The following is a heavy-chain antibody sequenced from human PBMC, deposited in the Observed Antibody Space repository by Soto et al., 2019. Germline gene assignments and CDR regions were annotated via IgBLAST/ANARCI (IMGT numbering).Heavy chain of an antibody. CDR3: AKISGGSSGSYYYYGMDV. J-gene: IGHJ6*02. CDR2: SSGSGGST. V-gene: IGHV3-23*01. CDR1: GFTFSGYA. Sequence: QPGGPLRLSCAASGFTFSGYAMSWVRQAPGKGLEWVSTSSGSGGSTYYADSVKGRFTISRNNSKNTLYLQMNSLRAEDTAVYYCAKISGGSSGSYYYYGMDVWGQGTTVTVSS. D-gene: IGHD6-19*01.